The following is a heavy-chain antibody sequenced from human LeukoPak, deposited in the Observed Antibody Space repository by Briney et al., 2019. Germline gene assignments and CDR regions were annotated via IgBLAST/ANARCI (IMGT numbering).Heavy chain of an antibody. V-gene: IGHV1-24*01. J-gene: IGHJ4*02. CDR3: ATDLGLQNDY. CDR2: FDPEDGET. CDR1: GYTLTELS. Sequence: ASVKVSCKVSGYTLTELSMHWVRKAPGKGLEWMGGFDPEDGETIYAQKFRGRVTMTEDTSTDTAYMELSSLRSEDTAVYYCATDLGLQNDYWGQGTLVTVSS.